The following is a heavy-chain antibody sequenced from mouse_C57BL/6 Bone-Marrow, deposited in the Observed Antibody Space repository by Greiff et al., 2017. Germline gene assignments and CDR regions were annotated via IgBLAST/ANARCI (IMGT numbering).Heavy chain of an antibody. CDR2: INPSSGYP. CDR1: GYTFTSYT. J-gene: IGHJ3*01. V-gene: IGHV1-4*01. Sequence: QVQLQQSGAELARPGASVKMCCKASGYTFTSYTMHWVKQRPGQGLEWIGYINPSSGYPKYNQKFKDKATLTADKSSSTAYMQLSSLTSEDSAVYYWARSVWAAWLAYWGQGTLVTVSA. D-gene: IGHD2-10*02. CDR3: ARSVWAAWLAY.